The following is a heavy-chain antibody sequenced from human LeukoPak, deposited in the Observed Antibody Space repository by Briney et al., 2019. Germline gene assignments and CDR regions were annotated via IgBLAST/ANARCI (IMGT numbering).Heavy chain of an antibody. J-gene: IGHJ6*03. CDR2: IYYSGST. D-gene: IGHD2-2*01. V-gene: IGHV4-59*01. Sequence: SETLSLTRTVSVGAISRYYWSWIRQPPGEGLEWIGDIYYSGSTNYNPSLKSRVTISVDTSTHPFCLKLSSVTGADTAVYYCARGCSSTSCSRSEYYYYYYYMDVWGKGTTVTVSS. CDR1: VGAISRYY. CDR3: ARGCSSTSCSRSEYYYYYYYMDV.